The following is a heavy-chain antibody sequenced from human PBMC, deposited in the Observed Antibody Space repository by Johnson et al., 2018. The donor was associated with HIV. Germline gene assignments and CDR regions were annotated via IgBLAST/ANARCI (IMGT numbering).Heavy chain of an antibody. J-gene: IGHJ3*01. D-gene: IGHD1-26*01. CDR2: IRYDGSNK. Sequence: QMLLVESGGGVVQPGGSLRLSCAASGFTFSSYGMHWVRQAPGKGLEWVAFIRYDGSNKYYADSVKGRFTISRDNSKNTLFLQMDSLRADDTAVYYCAREGVSGSYYDAFDLWGQGTMVTVSS. V-gene: IGHV3-30*02. CDR3: AREGVSGSYYDAFDL. CDR1: GFTFSSYG.